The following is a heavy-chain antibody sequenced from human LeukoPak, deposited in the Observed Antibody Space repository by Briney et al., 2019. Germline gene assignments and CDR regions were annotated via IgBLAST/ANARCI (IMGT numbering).Heavy chain of an antibody. Sequence: QTLSVTCAISGDSVSGNSAAWNWIRQSPSRGLEWLGRTYYRPKWYNDYAVSVKSRITINPDTSKNQFSLRLSSVTAADTAVYYCARNGYYSADYWGQGTLVTVSS. CDR2: TYYRPKWYN. V-gene: IGHV6-1*01. CDR1: GDSVSGNSAA. D-gene: IGHD4-17*01. CDR3: ARNGYYSADY. J-gene: IGHJ4*02.